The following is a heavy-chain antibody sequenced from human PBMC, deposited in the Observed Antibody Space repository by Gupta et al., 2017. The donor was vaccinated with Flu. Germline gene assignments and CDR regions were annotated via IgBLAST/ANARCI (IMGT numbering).Heavy chain of an antibody. J-gene: IGHJ4*02. CDR1: GFTFSGYT. CDR2: ITASSTNI. V-gene: IGHV3-21*02. D-gene: IGHD2-21*01. CDR3: AREDRVVVVPTGLDS. Sequence: EVQLVESGGGLVKPGGSLRVSCAAFGFTFSGYTMNWVRQAPGKGLEWVASITASSTNINYAASVRGRFTIFRDNAANSLFLEMNSLRAEDTAVYFCAREDRVVVVPTGLDSWGQGTLVTVSS.